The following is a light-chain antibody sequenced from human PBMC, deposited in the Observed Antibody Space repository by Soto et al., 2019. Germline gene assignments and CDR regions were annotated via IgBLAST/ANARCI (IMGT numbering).Light chain of an antibody. Sequence: EIVLTQSPGTLSLSPGERATLSCRASQSVSSSYLAWYQQKPGQAPRLLIYGASSRATGIPDRFSGSGSGTDFTLTISRLEPEDSATYYCQYLGAFGQGTKLEIK. V-gene: IGKV3-20*01. CDR2: GAS. CDR1: QSVSSSY. CDR3: QYLGA. J-gene: IGKJ2*01.